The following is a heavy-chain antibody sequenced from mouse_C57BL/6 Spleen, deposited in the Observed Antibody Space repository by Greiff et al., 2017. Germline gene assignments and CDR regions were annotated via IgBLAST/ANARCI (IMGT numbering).Heavy chain of an antibody. J-gene: IGHJ4*01. CDR1: GYAFTNYL. Sequence: VQLVESGAELVRPGTSVKVSCKASGYAFTNYLIEWVKQRPGQGLEWIGVINPGSGGTNYNEKFKGKATLTADKSSSTAYMQLSSLTSEDSAVYFCARSLDGYAYAMDYWGQGTSVTVSS. CDR2: INPGSGGT. V-gene: IGHV1-54*01. CDR3: ARSLDGYAYAMDY. D-gene: IGHD2-3*01.